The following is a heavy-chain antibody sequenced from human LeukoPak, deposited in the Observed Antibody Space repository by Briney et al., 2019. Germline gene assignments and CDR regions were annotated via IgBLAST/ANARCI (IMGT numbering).Heavy chain of an antibody. CDR1: GFTFSSYS. V-gene: IGHV3-21*01. D-gene: IGHD3-3*01. CDR2: ISSSSSYM. J-gene: IGHJ4*02. CDR3: ARTKTYYDFWSGYSHY. Sequence: GGSLRLSCAASGFTFSSYSMNWVRQAPGKGLEWVSSISSSSSYMYYADSVKGRFTISRDNAKNSLYLQMNSLRADDTAVYYCARTKTYYDFWSGYSHYWGQGPLVTVSS.